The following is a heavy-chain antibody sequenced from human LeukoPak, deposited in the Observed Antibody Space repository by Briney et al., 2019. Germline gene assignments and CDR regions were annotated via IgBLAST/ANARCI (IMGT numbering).Heavy chain of an antibody. V-gene: IGHV4-59*08. CDR3: ARHRPDCSGGTCYSYAFDI. J-gene: IGHJ3*02. Sequence: SETLSLTCTVSGGSISSYYWSWIRQPPGKGLEWIGYIYYSGSTNYNPSLKSRVTISVDTSKNQFSLKLSSVTAADTAVYYCARHRPDCSGGTCYSYAFDIWGQGTMVTVSS. CDR1: GGSISSYY. D-gene: IGHD2-15*01. CDR2: IYYSGST.